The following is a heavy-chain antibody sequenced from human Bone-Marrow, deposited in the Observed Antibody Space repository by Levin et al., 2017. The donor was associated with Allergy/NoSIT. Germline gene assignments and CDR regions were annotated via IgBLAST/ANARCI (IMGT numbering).Heavy chain of an antibody. CDR2: TYYRSKWYV. J-gene: IGHJ3*02. V-gene: IGHV6-1*01. CDR3: AREEGAFDI. CDR1: GDSFSSNSVA. Sequence: SETLSLTCAISGDSFSSNSVAWNWIRQSPSRGLEWLGRTYYRSKWYVGYAVSVRSRITINPDTSKNHFSLQLNSVTPEDTAIYYCAREEGAFDIWGQGTMVTVSS.